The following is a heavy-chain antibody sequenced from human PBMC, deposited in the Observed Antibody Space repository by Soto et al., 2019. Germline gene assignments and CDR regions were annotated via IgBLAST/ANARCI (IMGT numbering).Heavy chain of an antibody. J-gene: IGHJ6*02. CDR3: ARDRGGPTTGYYYGMDV. CDR1: GFTFSSYG. V-gene: IGHV3-33*01. CDR2: IWYDGSNK. Sequence: QVQLVESGGGVVQPGRSLRLSCAASGFTFSSYGMHWVRQAPGKGLEWVAVIWYDGSNKYYADSVKGRFTISRDNSKNTLYQQMNSLRAEDTAVYYCARDRGGPTTGYYYGMDVWGQGTTVTVSS. D-gene: IGHD3-16*01.